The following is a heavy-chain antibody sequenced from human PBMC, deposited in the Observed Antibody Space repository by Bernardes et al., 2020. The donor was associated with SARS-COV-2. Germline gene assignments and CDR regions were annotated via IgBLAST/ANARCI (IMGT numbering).Heavy chain of an antibody. J-gene: IGHJ5*02. CDR3: ARDLGYCTNGVCSP. D-gene: IGHD2-8*01. CDR1: GFTFSSSW. CDR2: TNPDGSST. V-gene: IGHV3-74*01. Sequence: GGSLRLSCAASGFTFSSSWLHWVRQAPGKGLVWVSRTNPDGSSTSYADSVKGRFTISRDNAKNMLFLQMSGLRAEDTAMYYCARDLGYCTNGVCSPWGQGTLVTVSS.